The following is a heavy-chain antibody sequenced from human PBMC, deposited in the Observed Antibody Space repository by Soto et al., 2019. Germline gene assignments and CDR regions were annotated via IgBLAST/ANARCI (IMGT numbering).Heavy chain of an antibody. D-gene: IGHD3-3*01. J-gene: IGHJ6*03. Sequence: ASVKVSCKASGYTFTSYDINWARQATGQGLEWMGWMNPNSGNTGYAQKFQGRVTMTRNTSISTAYMELSSLRSEDTAVYYCARAIRIMQGYYYYYYMDIWGKGTTVTVSS. V-gene: IGHV1-8*01. CDR2: MNPNSGNT. CDR1: GYTFTSYD. CDR3: ARAIRIMQGYYYYYYMDI.